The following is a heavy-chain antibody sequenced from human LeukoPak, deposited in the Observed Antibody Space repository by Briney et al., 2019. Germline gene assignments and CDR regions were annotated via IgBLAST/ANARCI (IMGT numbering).Heavy chain of an antibody. D-gene: IGHD4-17*01. CDR1: GGSISSSSYY. Sequence: PSKTLSLTCTVSGGSISSSSYYWGWIRQPPGKGLEWIGSIYYSGSTYYNPSLKSRVTISVDTSKNQFSLKLSSVTAADTAVYYCARESDYGDYYYYMDVWGKGTTVTVSS. V-gene: IGHV4-39*07. CDR2: IYYSGST. CDR3: ARESDYGDYYYYMDV. J-gene: IGHJ6*03.